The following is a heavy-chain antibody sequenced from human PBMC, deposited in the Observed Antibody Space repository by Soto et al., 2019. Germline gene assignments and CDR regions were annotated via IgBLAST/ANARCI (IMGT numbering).Heavy chain of an antibody. J-gene: IGHJ6*02. CDR3: AASAPPATNYYYAMDX. Sequence: PSETLSLTCTVSGGSVSSVSFYWSWIRRPPGKGLEWIGYFYDSGSTNYNPSLRSRVTMSVDTSKNQFSLKLSSVTAADTAVYYCAASAPPATNYYYAMDXWGQGTTVTVS. CDR2: FYDSGST. D-gene: IGHD5-12*01. V-gene: IGHV4-61*01. CDR1: GGSVSSVSFY.